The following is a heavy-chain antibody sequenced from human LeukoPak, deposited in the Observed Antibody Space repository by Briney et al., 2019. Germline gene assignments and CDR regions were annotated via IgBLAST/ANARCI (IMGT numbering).Heavy chain of an antibody. Sequence: ASVTVSCKASGYTFTSYAMHWVRQAPGQRLEWMGWINAGNGNTKYSQKFQGRVTITTDESTSTAYMELSSLRSEDTAVYYCARRVGATDAFDIWGQGTMVTVSS. CDR1: GYTFTSYA. CDR3: ARRVGATDAFDI. D-gene: IGHD1-26*01. V-gene: IGHV1-3*01. CDR2: INAGNGNT. J-gene: IGHJ3*02.